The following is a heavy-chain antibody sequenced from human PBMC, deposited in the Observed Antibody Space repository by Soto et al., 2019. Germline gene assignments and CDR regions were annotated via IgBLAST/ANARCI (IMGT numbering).Heavy chain of an antibody. CDR3: ARGIAARPTLRSYYYYGMDV. CDR2: IIPIFGTA. D-gene: IGHD6-6*01. J-gene: IGHJ6*02. Sequence: ASVKVSCKASGGTFSSYAISWVRQAPGQGLEWMGGIIPIFGTANYAQKFQGRVTITADESTSTAYMELSSLRSEDTAVYYCARGIAARPTLRSYYYYGMDVWGQGTTVTVSS. V-gene: IGHV1-69*13. CDR1: GGTFSSYA.